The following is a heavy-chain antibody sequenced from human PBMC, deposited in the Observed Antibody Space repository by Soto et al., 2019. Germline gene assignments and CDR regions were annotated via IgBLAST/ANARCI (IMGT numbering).Heavy chain of an antibody. V-gene: IGHV1-18*01. CDR2: ISAYNGNT. CDR1: GYTFTSYG. Sequence: RASVRVSCKASGYTFTSYGISWVRQAPGQGLEWMGWISAYNGNTNYAQKLQGRVTMTTDTSTSTAYMELRSLRSDDTAVYYCARGKVDYDFWSGDYYYYYYMDVWGKGTTVTVSS. J-gene: IGHJ6*03. D-gene: IGHD3-3*01. CDR3: ARGKVDYDFWSGDYYYYYYMDV.